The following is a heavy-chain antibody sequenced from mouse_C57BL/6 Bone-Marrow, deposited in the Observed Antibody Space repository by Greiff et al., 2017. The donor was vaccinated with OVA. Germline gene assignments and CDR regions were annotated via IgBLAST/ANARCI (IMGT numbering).Heavy chain of an antibody. Sequence: VQLQQSGAELVRPGTSVKVSCKASGYAFTNYLIEWVKQRPGQGLEWIGVINPGSGGTNYNEKFKGKATLTADKSSSTAYMQLSSLTSEDSAVYFCASGDGFAYWGQGTLVTVSA. CDR2: INPGSGGT. J-gene: IGHJ3*01. CDR1: GYAFTNYL. D-gene: IGHD3-3*01. CDR3: ASGDGFAY. V-gene: IGHV1-54*01.